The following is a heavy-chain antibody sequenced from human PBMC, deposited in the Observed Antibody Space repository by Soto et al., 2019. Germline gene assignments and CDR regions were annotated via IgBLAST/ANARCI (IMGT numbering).Heavy chain of an antibody. J-gene: IGHJ4*02. V-gene: IGHV3-7*01. D-gene: IGHD3-3*01. CDR3: ARQSGFWSGENIDY. Sequence: GGSLRLSCAASGFTFSSYWMSWVRQAPGKGLEWVANIKQDGSEKYYVDSVKGRFTISRDNAKNSLYLQMNSLRAEDTAVYYCARQSGFWSGENIDYWGQGTLVTVSS. CDR1: GFTFSSYW. CDR2: IKQDGSEK.